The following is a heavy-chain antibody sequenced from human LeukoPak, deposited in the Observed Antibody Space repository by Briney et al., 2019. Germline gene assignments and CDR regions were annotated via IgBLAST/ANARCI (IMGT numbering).Heavy chain of an antibody. D-gene: IGHD6-13*01. J-gene: IGHJ5*02. V-gene: IGHV4-31*03. Sequence: TSQTLSLTCTVSGGSISSGGYYWSWIRQHPGKGLEWIGYIYYSGGTYYNPSLKSRVTISVDTSKNQFSLKLSSVTAADTAVYYCARDHHSSSWYRNNWFDPWGQGTLVTVSS. CDR1: GGSISSGGYY. CDR3: ARDHHSSSWYRNNWFDP. CDR2: IYYSGGT.